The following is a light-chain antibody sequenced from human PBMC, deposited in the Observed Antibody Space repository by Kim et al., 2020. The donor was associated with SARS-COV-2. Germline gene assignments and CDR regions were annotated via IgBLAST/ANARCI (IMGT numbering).Light chain of an antibody. Sequence: GQPVTISCTGTSRDVGGYNYVSWYQQHPGKAPKLMIYDVSNRPSEVSNRFSGSKSGNTASLTISGLQAEDEADYYCSSYTSSSTLVFGGGTKLTVL. V-gene: IGLV2-14*03. CDR2: DVS. CDR1: SRDVGGYNY. J-gene: IGLJ2*01. CDR3: SSYTSSSTLV.